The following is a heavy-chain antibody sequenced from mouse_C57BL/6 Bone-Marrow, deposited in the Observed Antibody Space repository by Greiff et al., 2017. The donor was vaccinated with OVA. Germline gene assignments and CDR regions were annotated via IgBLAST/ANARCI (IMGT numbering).Heavy chain of an antibody. CDR1: GFNIKDDY. Sequence: VPLQQSGAELVRPGASVKLSCTASGFNIKDDYMPWVKQRPEQGLEWIGWIDPENGDTEYASKFQGKATITADTSSNTAYLQLSSLTSEDTAVYYCTLNWDWFAYWGQGTLVTVSA. CDR3: TLNWDWFAY. J-gene: IGHJ3*01. V-gene: IGHV14-4*01. CDR2: IDPENGDT. D-gene: IGHD4-1*01.